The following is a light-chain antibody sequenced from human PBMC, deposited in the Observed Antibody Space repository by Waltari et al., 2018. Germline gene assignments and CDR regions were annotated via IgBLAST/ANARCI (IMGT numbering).Light chain of an antibody. CDR2: GAS. CDR1: QSISSIY. J-gene: IGKJ3*01. V-gene: IGKV3-20*01. Sequence: EIVLTQSPGTLSLSPGEIATLSCRASQSISSIYLSWYQQKPGQAPRLLVYGASSRPTGIPDRFRGSGSGTDFTLTISRLEPEDFAVYYCQQYGSSPPEITFGPGTKVDIK. CDR3: QQYGSSPPEIT.